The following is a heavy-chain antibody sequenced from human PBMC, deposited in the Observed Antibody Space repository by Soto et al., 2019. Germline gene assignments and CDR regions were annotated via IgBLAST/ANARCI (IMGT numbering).Heavy chain of an antibody. Sequence: QVQLQESGPGLVKPSQTLSLTCTVSGGSINSGGYCWSWIRQHPGKGLDWIGCISYGGCTSYNPSLKSRVTTSVDTSKNQFSLKLTSVTAADTAVYYCSRGILVWGQGALITVSS. D-gene: IGHD5-18*01. V-gene: IGHV4-31*03. CDR3: SRGILV. J-gene: IGHJ4*02. CDR1: GGSINSGGYC. CDR2: ISYGGCT.